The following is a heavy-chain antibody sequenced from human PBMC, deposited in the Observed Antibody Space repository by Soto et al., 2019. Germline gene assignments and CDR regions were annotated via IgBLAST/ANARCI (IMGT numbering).Heavy chain of an antibody. Sequence: PGGSLRHSCASSGFTFISYAMSWVRQATGKGLEWVSAISGSGGSTYYADSVKGRFTISRDNSKNTLYLQMNSLRAADTAVYYCARHAVVRGVLNPYNWFEPWGQGTLVTVSS. CDR2: ISGSGGST. V-gene: IGHV3-23*01. D-gene: IGHD3-10*01. J-gene: IGHJ5*02. CDR3: ARHAVVRGVLNPYNWFEP. CDR1: GFTFISYA.